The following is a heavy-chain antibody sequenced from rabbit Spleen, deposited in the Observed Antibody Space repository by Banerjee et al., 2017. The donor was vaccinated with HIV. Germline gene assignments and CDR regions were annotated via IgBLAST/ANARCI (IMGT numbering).Heavy chain of an antibody. J-gene: IGHJ4*01. D-gene: IGHD1-1*01. V-gene: IGHV1S40*01. Sequence: QSLEESGGDLVKPGASLTLTCTASGFSFSSSYWICWVRQAPGKGLELIACIYTDTDTTYYTTWAKGRFTISKTSSTTVTLQLSSLTAADTATYFCARDLTGVIGWNFGWWGQGTLVTVS. CDR2: IYTDTDTT. CDR3: ARDLTGVIGWNFGW. CDR1: GFSFSSSYW.